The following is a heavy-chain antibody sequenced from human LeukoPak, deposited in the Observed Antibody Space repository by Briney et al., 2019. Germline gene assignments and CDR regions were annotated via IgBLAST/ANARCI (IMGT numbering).Heavy chain of an antibody. CDR3: AKGATDYYDSSGYYYNYWYYDL. Sequence: GGSLRLSCAASGFTFSSYAMSWVRQAPGKGLEWVSAISGSGGSTYYADSVKGRFTISRDNSKNTLYLQMNSLRAEDTAVYYCAKGATDYYDSSGYYYNYWYYDLWGRGTLVTVSS. J-gene: IGHJ2*01. CDR2: ISGSGGST. CDR1: GFTFSSYA. D-gene: IGHD3-22*01. V-gene: IGHV3-23*01.